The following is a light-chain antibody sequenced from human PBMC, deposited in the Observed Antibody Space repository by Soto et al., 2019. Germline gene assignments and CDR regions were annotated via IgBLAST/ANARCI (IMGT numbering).Light chain of an antibody. V-gene: IGLV1-40*01. J-gene: IGLJ3*02. CDR3: HSYDSSLSGWV. CDR1: RSNIGAGYD. CDR2: GNN. Sequence: QSVLTQPPSVSGAPGQRVTISCTGSRSNIGAGYDVHWYQQLPGTAPKLLIYGNNNRPSGVPDRFSGSKSATSDSLAITGLQAEDEADYYCHSYDSSLSGWVFGGGTKLTVL.